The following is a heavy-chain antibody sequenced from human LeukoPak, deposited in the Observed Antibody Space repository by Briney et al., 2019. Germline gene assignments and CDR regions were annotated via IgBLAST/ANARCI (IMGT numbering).Heavy chain of an antibody. Sequence: GGSLRLSCAASGFTFSSYAMTWVRQAPGKGLEWVSAISGSGGSTYYADSVKGRFTISRDNSKNTLYLQMNSLRAEDTAVYYCAKDYYYGSGTYWGQGTLVTVSS. J-gene: IGHJ4*02. CDR3: AKDYYYGSGTY. V-gene: IGHV3-23*01. CDR1: GFTFSSYA. CDR2: ISGSGGST. D-gene: IGHD3-10*01.